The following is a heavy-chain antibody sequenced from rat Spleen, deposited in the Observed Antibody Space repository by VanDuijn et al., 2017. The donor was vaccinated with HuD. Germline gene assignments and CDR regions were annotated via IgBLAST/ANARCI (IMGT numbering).Heavy chain of an antibody. CDR2: INYDGRST. V-gene: IGHV5-20*01. CDR3: TRDNERSYVMDG. Sequence: EVQLVESGGGLVQPGRSLKLSCAASGFIFSDHYVAWVRQAPTKGLEWVATINYDGRSTYYRDSVKGRFTISRDNAKSTLYLQMDSLRSEDTATYYCTRDNERSYVMDGWGQGASVTVSS. J-gene: IGHJ4*01. CDR1: GFIFSDHY.